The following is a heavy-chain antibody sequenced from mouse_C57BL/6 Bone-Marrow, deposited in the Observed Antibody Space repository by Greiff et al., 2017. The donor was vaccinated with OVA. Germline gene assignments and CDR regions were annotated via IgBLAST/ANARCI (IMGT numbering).Heavy chain of an antibody. CDR1: GFTFSSYG. J-gene: IGHJ2*01. D-gene: IGHD4-1*01. V-gene: IGHV5-6*01. CDR2: ISSGGSYT. CDR3: ARGLGRDY. Sequence: EVQLVESGGDLVKPGGSLKLSCAASGFTFSSYGMSWVRQTPDKRLEWVATISSGGSYTYYPDSVKGRFTISRDNAKNTLYLQMSRLKSEDTAMYYCARGLGRDYWGQGTTLTVSS.